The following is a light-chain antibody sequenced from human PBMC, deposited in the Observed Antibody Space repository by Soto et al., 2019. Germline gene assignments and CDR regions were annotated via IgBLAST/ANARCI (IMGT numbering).Light chain of an antibody. CDR3: CSYAGGGTYV. J-gene: IGLJ1*01. Sequence: SVLTQPHSVSGSPGQSVTISCTGTSVDVGAYDLVSWYQQHAGEAPKLLIYQDSMRPSGVSHRFSGSKSGNTASLTISGLQAEDEADYYCCSYAGGGTYVFGTGTKVTVL. V-gene: IGLV2-23*01. CDR2: QDS. CDR1: SVDVGAYDL.